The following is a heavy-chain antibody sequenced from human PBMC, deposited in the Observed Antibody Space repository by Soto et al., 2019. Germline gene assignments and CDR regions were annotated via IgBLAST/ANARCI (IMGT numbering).Heavy chain of an antibody. D-gene: IGHD3-22*01. Sequence: QVQLQESGPGLVKPSQTLSLTCTVSGASISSADYYWTWIRQPPGKGLEWIGYIYYSGSPYYNPTLKSPVTISGDTSKNQFSLTLSSVTAADTAVYYCPGMLVVPGWLDTWGQGTLVTVSP. V-gene: IGHV4-30-4*01. J-gene: IGHJ5*02. CDR3: PGMLVVPGWLDT. CDR2: IYYSGSP. CDR1: GASISSADYY.